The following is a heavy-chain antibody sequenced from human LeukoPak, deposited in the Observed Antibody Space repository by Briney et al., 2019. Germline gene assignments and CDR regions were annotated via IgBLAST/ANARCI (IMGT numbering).Heavy chain of an antibody. CDR2: FAPEDGET. V-gene: IGHV1-24*01. Sequence: TVNVSCEVSGYTLTELSMQCVRHAPGKGLEWMGAFAPEDGETIYAQKCQGRVTMTEDTSTDTAYMELSSLRSEDTAVYYCATGLEYQLLFYFDYCGQGTLVTVSS. CDR1: GYTLTELS. J-gene: IGHJ4*02. D-gene: IGHD2-2*01. CDR3: ATGLEYQLLFYFDY.